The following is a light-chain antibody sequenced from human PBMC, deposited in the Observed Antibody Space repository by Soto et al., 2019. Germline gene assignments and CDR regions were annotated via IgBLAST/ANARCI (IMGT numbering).Light chain of an antibody. J-gene: IGKJ4*01. Sequence: EIVLTQSPATLSLSPGERATLSCRASQSISSYLAWYQHKPGQAPRLLIYDASNRASGIPARFSGSGSGTDFTLTISSLEPEDFAVYYCQQRNFWPPGVTFGGGTKIEIK. CDR1: QSISSY. V-gene: IGKV3-11*01. CDR2: DAS. CDR3: QQRNFWPPGVT.